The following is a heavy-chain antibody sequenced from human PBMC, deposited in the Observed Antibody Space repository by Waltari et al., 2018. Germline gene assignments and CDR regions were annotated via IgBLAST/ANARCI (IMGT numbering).Heavy chain of an antibody. CDR3: ARSNRGVRGRYNWFDP. Sequence: QVQLVQSGAEVKKPGSSVKVSCKASGGTFSSYAISWVRQAPGQGLEWMGRIIPIFGTANYAQKFQGRVTITADKSTSTAYRELSSLRSEDTAVYYCARSNRGVRGRYNWFDPWGQGTLVTVSS. CDR1: GGTFSSYA. V-gene: IGHV1-69*13. D-gene: IGHD3-10*01. CDR2: IIPIFGTA. J-gene: IGHJ5*02.